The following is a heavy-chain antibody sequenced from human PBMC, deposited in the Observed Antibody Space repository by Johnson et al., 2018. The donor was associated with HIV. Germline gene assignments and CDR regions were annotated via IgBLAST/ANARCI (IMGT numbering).Heavy chain of an antibody. CDR1: GFTFSTYG. CDR3: AKPYGNDAFDI. Sequence: QVQLVESGGGVVQPGRSLRLSCAASGFTFSTYGMHWVRQAPGKGLEWVAVMWYDGSNKYYTDSVKGRFTISRDNSKNTLYLQMNSLRAEDTAVYYCAKPYGNDAFDIWGQGTMVTVSS. D-gene: IGHD1-26*01. V-gene: IGHV3-33*06. CDR2: MWYDGSNK. J-gene: IGHJ3*02.